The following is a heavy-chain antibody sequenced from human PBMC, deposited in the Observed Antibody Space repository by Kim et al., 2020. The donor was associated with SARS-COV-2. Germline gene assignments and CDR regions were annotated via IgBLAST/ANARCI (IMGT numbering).Heavy chain of an antibody. CDR1: GFSVSTDY. J-gene: IGHJ4*02. D-gene: IGHD6-19*01. CDR3: ARLAVAGPVYFDY. CDR2: IYSGGST. V-gene: IGHV3-66*02. Sequence: GSLRLSCAGSGFSVSTDYMSWVRQAPGKGLEFVSVIYSGGSTYYADSVKGRFTISRDNSKNTLYLQMNSLRPEDTAVYYCARLAVAGPVYFDYWGQGTLVTVSS.